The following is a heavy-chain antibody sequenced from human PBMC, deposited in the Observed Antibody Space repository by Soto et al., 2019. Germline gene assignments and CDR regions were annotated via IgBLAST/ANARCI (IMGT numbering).Heavy chain of an antibody. Sequence: GGSLRLSCAASGFTFSSYWMHWVRQAPGKGPVWVSRINSDGSSTSYADSVKGRFTISRDNSKNTLYLQMNSLRAEDTAVYYCAKDVAYDFWSGYLGSGYYYGMDVWGQGTTVTVSS. CDR1: GFTFSSYW. CDR2: INSDGSST. D-gene: IGHD3-3*01. J-gene: IGHJ6*02. V-gene: IGHV3-74*01. CDR3: AKDVAYDFWSGYLGSGYYYGMDV.